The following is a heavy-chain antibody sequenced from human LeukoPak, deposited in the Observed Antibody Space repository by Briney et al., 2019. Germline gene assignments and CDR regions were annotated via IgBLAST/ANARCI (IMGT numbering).Heavy chain of an antibody. V-gene: IGHV1-2*02. Sequence: ASVKVSCKASGYTFTGYYIHWVRQAPGQGLEWMAFINPDSGDSNSAPKFQGRVTMTRDTSISTASMEVRWLTSDDTAVYYCATGVATAFTYWGQGTLVTVSS. J-gene: IGHJ4*02. CDR3: ATGVATAFTY. CDR2: INPDSGDS. D-gene: IGHD5-12*01. CDR1: GYTFTGYY.